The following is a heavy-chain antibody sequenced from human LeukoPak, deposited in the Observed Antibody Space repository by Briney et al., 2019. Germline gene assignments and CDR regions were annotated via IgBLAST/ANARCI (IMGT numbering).Heavy chain of an antibody. CDR2: IYPGDSDT. CDR3: ARVGYCSGGSCHKAFDI. J-gene: IGHJ3*02. CDR1: GYNFPTYW. V-gene: IGHV5-51*01. D-gene: IGHD2-15*01. Sequence: RGESLKISCKGSGYNFPTYWIGWVRQMPGKGLEWMGIIYPGDSDTRYSPSFQGQVTISADKSISTAYLQWSSLKASDTAMYYCARVGYCSGGSCHKAFDIWGQGTMVTVSS.